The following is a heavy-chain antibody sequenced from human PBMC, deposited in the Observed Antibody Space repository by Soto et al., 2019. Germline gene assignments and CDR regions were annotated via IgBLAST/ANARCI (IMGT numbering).Heavy chain of an antibody. CDR2: IYYSGST. D-gene: IGHD3-10*01. Sequence: QLQLQESGPGLLKPSEPLSLTCTVSGDSISMSRHYWGWIRQPPGKGLEWIGSIYYSGSTYYNPSLESRVTISVATSKNQFSLKLTSVTAADTAVYYCARHPLTYFPWYFDLWGRGALVTVSS. J-gene: IGHJ2*01. CDR3: ARHPLTYFPWYFDL. CDR1: GDSISMSRHY. V-gene: IGHV4-39*01.